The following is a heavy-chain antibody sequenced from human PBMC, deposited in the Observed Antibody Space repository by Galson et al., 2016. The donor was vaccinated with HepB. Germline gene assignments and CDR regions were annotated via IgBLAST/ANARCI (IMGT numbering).Heavy chain of an antibody. J-gene: IGHJ6*04. CDR2: ISDTGKKT. D-gene: IGHD6-13*01. Sequence: APGKGLEWVSAISDTGKKTFYADSVKGRFIISRDNSKNILYLQMNGLRVEDTAVYYCVKYRTASTWYWGFYGMDVWGKGTTVPVSS. CDR3: VKYRTASTWYWGFYGMDV. V-gene: IGHV3-23*01.